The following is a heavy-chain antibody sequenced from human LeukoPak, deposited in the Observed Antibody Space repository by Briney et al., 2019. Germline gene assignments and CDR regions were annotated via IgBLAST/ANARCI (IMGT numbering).Heavy chain of an antibody. J-gene: IGHJ3*02. CDR1: GFTSSSYW. CDR2: INQGGSEK. V-gene: IGHV3-7*01. D-gene: IGHD4-17*01. Sequence: GGSLRLSCLISGFTSSSYWMTWVRQAPGKGLEWVANINQGGSEKYYMDSVKGRFTISRDNVKKSLYLQLNSLRAEDTAVYYCARADVRYGDYVRAFDIWGQGTMVTVSS. CDR3: ARADVRYGDYVRAFDI.